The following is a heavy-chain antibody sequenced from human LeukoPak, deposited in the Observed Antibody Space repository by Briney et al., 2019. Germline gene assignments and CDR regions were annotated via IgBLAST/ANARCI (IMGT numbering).Heavy chain of an antibody. V-gene: IGHV3-23*01. D-gene: IGHD3/OR15-3a*01. Sequence: GGSLRLSCAASGFTSNNYAMSWVRQAPGKGPEWVSGITGNGGNTYYTDSVKGRFTISRDNSKNTLYLQMNSLRAEDTAVYYCARDVQNDDFWTGYYRRGEFDYWGQGILVTVSS. CDR2: ITGNGGNT. J-gene: IGHJ4*02. CDR3: ARDVQNDDFWTGYYRRGEFDY. CDR1: GFTSNNYA.